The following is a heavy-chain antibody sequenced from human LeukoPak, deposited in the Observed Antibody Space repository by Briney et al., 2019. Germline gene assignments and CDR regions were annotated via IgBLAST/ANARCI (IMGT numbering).Heavy chain of an antibody. CDR3: TRAVNRIAAAVDY. CDR1: GFTFGDYS. D-gene: IGHD6-13*01. V-gene: IGHV3-49*03. Sequence: GGSLRLSCTASGFTFGDYSMTWFRQAPGKGLEWVAFIRSKTYGGTTEYAASVKGRLTISRDDSKSIAYLQMNSLETEDTAIYYCTRAVNRIAAAVDYWGQGTLVTVSS. CDR2: IRSKTYGGTT. J-gene: IGHJ4*02.